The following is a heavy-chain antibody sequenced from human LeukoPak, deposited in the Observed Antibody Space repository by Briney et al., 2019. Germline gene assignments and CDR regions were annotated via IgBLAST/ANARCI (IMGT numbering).Heavy chain of an antibody. CDR1: GGTFSSYA. J-gene: IGHJ4*02. V-gene: IGHV1-69*06. CDR2: IIPIFGTA. CDR3: ARDASLSYDSSGYYYDY. Sequence: ASVKVSCKASGGTFSSYAISWVRQAPGQGLEWMGGIIPIFGTANYAQKFQGRVTITADKSTSTAYMELSSLRSEDTAVYYCARDASLSYDSSGYYYDYWGQGTLFTVSS. D-gene: IGHD3-22*01.